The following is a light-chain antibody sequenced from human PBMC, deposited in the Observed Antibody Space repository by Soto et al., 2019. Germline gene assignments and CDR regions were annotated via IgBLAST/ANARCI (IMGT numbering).Light chain of an antibody. CDR2: GAS. CDR3: QQYGSSPRT. J-gene: IGKJ1*01. CDR1: QSVSSSY. Sequence: EIVLTQSPATLSLSPGERATLSCRASQSVSSSYLAWYQHTPGQAPRLLFYGASSRATGLPARFSGSGSGTDFTLTISRLEPEDFSVYYCQQYGSSPRTFGQGTKVEIK. V-gene: IGKV3-20*01.